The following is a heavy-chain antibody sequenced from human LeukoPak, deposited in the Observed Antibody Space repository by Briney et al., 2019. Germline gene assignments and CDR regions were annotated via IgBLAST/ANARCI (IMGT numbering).Heavy chain of an antibody. Sequence: GSLRLSCAASGFTFSSYSMNWVRQAPGKGLEWIGSIYYSGSTYYNPSLKSRVTISVDTSKNQFSLKLSSVTAADTAVYYCARLNEYSSSSGAAYGMDVWGQGTTVTVSS. CDR1: GFTFSSYSMN. D-gene: IGHD6-6*01. CDR3: ARLNEYSSSSGAAYGMDV. CDR2: IYYSGST. V-gene: IGHV4-59*05. J-gene: IGHJ6*02.